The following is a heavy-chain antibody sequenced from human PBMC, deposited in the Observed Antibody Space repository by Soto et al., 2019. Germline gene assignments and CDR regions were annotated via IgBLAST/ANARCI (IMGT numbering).Heavy chain of an antibody. CDR3: ARVPTTVTMYGDYYYGMDV. J-gene: IGHJ6*02. V-gene: IGHV1-69*06. CDR1: GGTFSSYA. Sequence: QVQLVQSGAEVKKPGSSVKVSCKASGGTFSSYAISWVRQAPGQGLEWMGGIIPIFGTANYAQKFQGRVTITADKSTSTAYMELSSLRSEDTAVYYCARVPTTVTMYGDYYYGMDVWGQGTTVIVSS. CDR2: IIPIFGTA. D-gene: IGHD4-17*01.